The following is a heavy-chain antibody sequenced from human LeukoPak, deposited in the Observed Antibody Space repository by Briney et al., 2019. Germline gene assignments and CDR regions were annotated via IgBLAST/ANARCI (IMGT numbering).Heavy chain of an antibody. CDR1: GGSLTSGDYY. CDR2: IYYSGST. CDR3: AREGGPYRPLDY. Sequence: PSETLSLTCTVSGGSLTSGDYYWTWIRQHPGKGLEWIGYIYYSGSTHYNPSLKSRVNISVDRSKNQFSLKLSSVTAADTAVYYCAREGGPYRPLDYSGQGTLVTVSS. V-gene: IGHV4-31*03. J-gene: IGHJ4*02.